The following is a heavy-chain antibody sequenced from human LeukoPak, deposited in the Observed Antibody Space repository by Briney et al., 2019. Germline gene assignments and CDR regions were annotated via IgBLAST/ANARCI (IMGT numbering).Heavy chain of an antibody. V-gene: IGHV3-30*02. CDR1: GFTFSRFG. CDR3: ARQYSSEFDY. Sequence: GGSLRLSCAASGFTFSRFGMHWVRQAPGKGLEWVALIRYDGSDKYCADSVRGRFTISRDNSKNTFYLQMDSLRTDDTAVYYCARQYSSEFDYWGQGTLVTVSS. CDR2: IRYDGSDK. J-gene: IGHJ4*02. D-gene: IGHD6-19*01.